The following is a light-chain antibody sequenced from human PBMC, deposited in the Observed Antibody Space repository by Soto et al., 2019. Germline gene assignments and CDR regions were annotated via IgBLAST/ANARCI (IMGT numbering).Light chain of an antibody. Sequence: QSALTQPASVSGSPGQSITLSCTGTSSDVGGYNYVSWHQQHPGKAPKLMIFEVSNRPSGVPDRFSGSKSGNTASLTISGLQAEDEADYYCSSYTSSTTSWVFGGGTKVTVL. V-gene: IGLV2-14*01. CDR3: SSYTSSTTSWV. J-gene: IGLJ3*02. CDR1: SSDVGGYNY. CDR2: EVS.